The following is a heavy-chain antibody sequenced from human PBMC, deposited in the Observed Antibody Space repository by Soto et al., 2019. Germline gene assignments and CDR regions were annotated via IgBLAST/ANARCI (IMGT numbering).Heavy chain of an antibody. CDR2: IIPIFGTA. V-gene: IGHV1-69*13. D-gene: IGHD5-18*01. Sequence: GASVKVSCKASGGTFSSYAISWVRQAPGQGLEWMGGIIPIFGTANYAQKFQGRVTITADESTSTAYMELSSLRSEDTAVYYCARVKRTDTAMVLYYYYGMDVWGQGTTVTSP. CDR3: ARVKRTDTAMVLYYYYGMDV. CDR1: GGTFSSYA. J-gene: IGHJ6*02.